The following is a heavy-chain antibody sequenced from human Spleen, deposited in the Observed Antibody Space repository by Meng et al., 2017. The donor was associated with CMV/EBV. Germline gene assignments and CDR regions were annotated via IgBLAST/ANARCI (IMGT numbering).Heavy chain of an antibody. CDR3: ARDRDWELFDY. J-gene: IGHJ4*02. CDR2: INTDANER. D-gene: IGHD3-10*01. Sequence: VQLVGAGGGLLPPWGSLGLSCAVSGFTFSDYNIHWVRQAQGKGLVWVSRINTDANERTYEDSVKGRFSITRDNAKNTVFLQMNSLRAEDTAIYYCARDRDWELFDYWGQGILVTVSS. CDR1: GFTFSDYN. V-gene: IGHV3-74*03.